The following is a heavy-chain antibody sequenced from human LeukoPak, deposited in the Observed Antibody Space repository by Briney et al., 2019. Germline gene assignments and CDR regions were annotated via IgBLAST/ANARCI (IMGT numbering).Heavy chain of an antibody. Sequence: ASVKVSCKASGYTFTGYYMHWVRQAPGQGLEWMGWINPNSGGTNYAQNFQGRVTMPRDKSISTAYMELSRLRSDDTAVYYCARDLEYSGSYYDGPYNWFEPWGQGTLVPVSS. CDR3: ARDLEYSGSYYDGPYNWFEP. D-gene: IGHD1-26*01. CDR1: GYTFTGYY. V-gene: IGHV1-2*02. J-gene: IGHJ5*02. CDR2: INPNSGGT.